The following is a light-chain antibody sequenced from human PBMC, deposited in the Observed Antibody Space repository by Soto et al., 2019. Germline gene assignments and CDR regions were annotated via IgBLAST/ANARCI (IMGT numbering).Light chain of an antibody. J-gene: IGKJ1*01. CDR1: QSVSSSY. CDR3: QQYGSSPRT. V-gene: IGKV3-20*01. Sequence: EIVLTQSPGTLSLSPGERATLSCRASQSVSSSYLAWYQQKPCQAPRLVIYGASSRATGIPDRFSGSGSGTDLTLTISRLEPEDVAVYYCQQYGSSPRTFGQGTKVEIK. CDR2: GAS.